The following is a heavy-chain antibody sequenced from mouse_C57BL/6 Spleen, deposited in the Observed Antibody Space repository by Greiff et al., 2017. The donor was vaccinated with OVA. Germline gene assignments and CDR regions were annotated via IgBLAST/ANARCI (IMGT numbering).Heavy chain of an antibody. CDR1: GYTFTSYW. V-gene: IGHV1-69*01. CDR2: IDPSDSYT. Sequence: QVQLQQPGAELVMPGASVKLSCKASGYTFTSYWMHWVKQRPGQGLEWIGEIDPSDSYTNYNQKFKGKSTLTVDKSSSTAYMQLSSLTSEDSAVYYCARYSQGGYFDVWGTGTTVTVSS. CDR3: ARYSQGGYFDV. J-gene: IGHJ1*03.